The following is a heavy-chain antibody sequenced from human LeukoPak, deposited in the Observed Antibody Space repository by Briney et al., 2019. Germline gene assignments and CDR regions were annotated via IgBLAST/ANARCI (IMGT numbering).Heavy chain of an antibody. Sequence: GGSLRLSCAASGFTFSDYYMSWIRQAPGKGVEWVSYISSSGSTIYYADSVKGRFTISRDNAKNSLYLQMNSLRAEDTAVFYCAREGGGSGTYFGFYDYYYMDVWGKGTTVTISS. D-gene: IGHD3-10*01. V-gene: IGHV3-11*04. CDR2: ISSSGSTI. CDR3: AREGGGSGTYFGFYDYYYMDV. CDR1: GFTFSDYY. J-gene: IGHJ6*03.